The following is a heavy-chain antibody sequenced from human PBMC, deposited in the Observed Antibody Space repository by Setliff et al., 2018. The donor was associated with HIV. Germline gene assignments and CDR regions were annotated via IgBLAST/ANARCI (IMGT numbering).Heavy chain of an antibody. D-gene: IGHD3-3*01. V-gene: IGHV4-4*09. J-gene: IGHJ4*02. CDR1: GGSISTYY. CDR2: IYTSGTT. CDR3: ARHANYDFWSGYWGYYFDY. Sequence: SETLSLTCTVSGGSISTYYWSWIRQPPGKGLEWIGYIYTSGTTNYNPSLKSRVTISVDTSKKQVSLKLSSGTAADPAVYYCARHANYDFWSGYWGYYFDYWGQGTLVTVSS.